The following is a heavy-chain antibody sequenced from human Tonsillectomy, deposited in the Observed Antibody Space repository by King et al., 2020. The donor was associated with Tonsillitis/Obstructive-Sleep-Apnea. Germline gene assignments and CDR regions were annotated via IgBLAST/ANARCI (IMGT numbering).Heavy chain of an antibody. J-gene: IGHJ3*02. V-gene: IGHV1-18*01. Sequence: VQLVQSGAEVKKPGASVKVSCKASGYTFTSYGISWVRQAPGQGLEWMGWISAYNGNTNYAQKLQGRVTMTTDTSTSTAYLELGCLRSDDTAVYYCARGLSRYCSSTSCYDAFDIWDQGTMVTVSS. CDR1: GYTFTSYG. CDR2: ISAYNGNT. CDR3: ARGLSRYCSSTSCYDAFDI. D-gene: IGHD2-2*01.